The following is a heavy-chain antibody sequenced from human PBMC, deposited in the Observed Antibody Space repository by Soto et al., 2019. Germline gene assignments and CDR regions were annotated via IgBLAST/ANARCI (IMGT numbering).Heavy chain of an antibody. D-gene: IGHD3-10*01. J-gene: IGHJ4*02. Sequence: EVQLLESGGGLVQPGGSLTLSCAASGFTFSSYAMSWVRQAPGKGLEWVSVMSGGGGNTDYADSVKGRFIISRDNSKNPLWRQMNSLRADDTAVYYCAKGGAIRGLKGGNFDYWGQGTLVTVSS. V-gene: IGHV3-23*01. CDR3: AKGGAIRGLKGGNFDY. CDR2: MSGGGGNT. CDR1: GFTFSSYA.